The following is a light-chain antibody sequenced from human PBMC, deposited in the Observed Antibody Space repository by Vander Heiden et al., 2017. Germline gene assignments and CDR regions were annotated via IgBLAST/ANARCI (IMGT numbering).Light chain of an antibody. CDR2: AAS. J-gene: IGKJ1*01. CDR1: QSISSY. CDR3: QVSYSTRRT. Sequence: DIQMTQSPSSLSASVGDRVTITCRASQSISSYLNWYQQKPGKAPKLLIYAASSFQSGVPSRFSRSGSGTDFTLTISRLHPEDFTTYYCQVSYSTRRTFGQGTKVEIK. V-gene: IGKV1-39*01.